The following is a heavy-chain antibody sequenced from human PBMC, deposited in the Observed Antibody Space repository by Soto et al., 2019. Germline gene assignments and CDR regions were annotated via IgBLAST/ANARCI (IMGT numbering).Heavy chain of an antibody. CDR2: ISSSSSYI. Sequence: KPGGSLRLSCAASGFTFSSYSMNWVRQAPGKGLEWVSSISSSSSYIYYADSVKGRFTISRDNAKNSLYLQMNSLRAEDTAVYYCARSSGYSSSWYTLYYYYGMDVWGQGTTVTVSS. V-gene: IGHV3-21*01. CDR3: ARSSGYSSSWYTLYYYYGMDV. D-gene: IGHD6-13*01. CDR1: GFTFSSYS. J-gene: IGHJ6*02.